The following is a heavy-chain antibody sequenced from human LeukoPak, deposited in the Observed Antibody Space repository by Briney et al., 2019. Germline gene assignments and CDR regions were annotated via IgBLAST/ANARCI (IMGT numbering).Heavy chain of an antibody. Sequence: GGSLRLSCAASAFTFSSYWMHWVRQAPGKGLVWVSRINSDGSSTSYADSVKGRFTISRDNAKNTLYLQMNSLRAEDTAMYYCARGSDCSGGSCYSYWYFDLWDGGTLVTVSS. D-gene: IGHD2-15*01. CDR2: INSDGSST. V-gene: IGHV3-74*01. CDR1: AFTFSSYW. CDR3: ARGSDCSGGSCYSYWYFDL. J-gene: IGHJ2*01.